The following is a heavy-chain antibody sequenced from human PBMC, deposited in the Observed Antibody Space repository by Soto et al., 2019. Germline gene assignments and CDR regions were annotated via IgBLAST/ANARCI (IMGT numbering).Heavy chain of an antibody. CDR2: INPSGGST. CDR1: GYTFTSYY. CDR3: ARDLHDFWTGYYYYYGMDV. D-gene: IGHD3-3*01. V-gene: IGHV1-46*01. Sequence: ASVKVSCKASGYTFTSYYMHWVRQAPGQGLEWMGIINPSGGSTSYAQKFQGRVTMTRDTSTSTVYMELSSLRSEDTAVYYCARDLHDFWTGYYYYYGMDVWGQGTTVTVSS. J-gene: IGHJ6*02.